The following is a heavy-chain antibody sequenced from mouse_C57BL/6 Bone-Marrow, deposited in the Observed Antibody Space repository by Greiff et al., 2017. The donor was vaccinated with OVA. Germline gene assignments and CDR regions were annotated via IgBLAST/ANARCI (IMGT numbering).Heavy chain of an antibody. CDR1: GFTFSSYA. CDR3: ARDPYYYGSSYAMDY. V-gene: IGHV5-4*01. Sequence: EVMLVESGGGLVKPGGSLKLSCAASGFTFSSYAMSWVRQTPEKRLEWVATISDGGSYTYYPDNAKNNLYLQMSHLKSEDTAMYYCARDPYYYGSSYAMDYWGQGTSVTVSS. D-gene: IGHD1-1*01. CDR2: ISDGGSYT. J-gene: IGHJ4*01.